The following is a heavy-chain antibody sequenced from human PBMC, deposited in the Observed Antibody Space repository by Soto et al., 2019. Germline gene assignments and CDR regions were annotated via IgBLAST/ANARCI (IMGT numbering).Heavy chain of an antibody. CDR2: ISGSSTYA. D-gene: IGHD6-13*01. J-gene: IGHJ6*02. V-gene: IGHV3-11*06. CDR1: GLTFNDYY. Sequence: QGQLVESGGGLVKPGGSLRLSCAASGLTFNDYYMSWIRQAPGEGLEWVSYISGSSTYADYADSVKGRFTISRDNARNSLYLQMNSLRAEDTAVYYCAREATGNGMDVWGQGTTVTVSS. CDR3: AREATGNGMDV.